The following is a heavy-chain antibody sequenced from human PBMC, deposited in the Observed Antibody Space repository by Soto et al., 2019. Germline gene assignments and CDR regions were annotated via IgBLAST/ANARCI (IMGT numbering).Heavy chain of an antibody. CDR3: AREDWGYGGNLRYYYGMDV. Sequence: PGGSLRLSCAASGFTFSSYGMHWVRQAPGKGLEWVAVIWYDGSNKYYADSVKGRFTISRDNSKNTLYLQMNSLRAEDTAVYYCAREDWGYGGNLRYYYGMDVWGQGTKVTVSS. CDR2: IWYDGSNK. J-gene: IGHJ6*02. D-gene: IGHD4-17*01. V-gene: IGHV3-33*01. CDR1: GFTFSSYG.